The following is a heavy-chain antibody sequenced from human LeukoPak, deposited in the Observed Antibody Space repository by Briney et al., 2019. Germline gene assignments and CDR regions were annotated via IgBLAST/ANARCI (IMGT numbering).Heavy chain of an antibody. Sequence: ESGPTLVNPTQTLTLTCTFSGFSLSTSGMCVSWIRQPPGKALEWLARIDWDDDKYYSTSLKTRLTISKDTSKNQVVLTMTNMDPVDTATYYCARAHSGRPGFYGMDVWGQGTTVTVSS. V-gene: IGHV2-70*11. D-gene: IGHD1-26*01. CDR2: IDWDDDK. J-gene: IGHJ6*02. CDR1: GFSLSTSGMC. CDR3: ARAHSGRPGFYGMDV.